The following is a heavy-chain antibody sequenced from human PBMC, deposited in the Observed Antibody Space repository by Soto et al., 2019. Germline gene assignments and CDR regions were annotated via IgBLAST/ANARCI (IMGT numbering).Heavy chain of an antibody. CDR3: ARDGQPHKSVGFPFNWFDP. CDR2: INPNSGGT. J-gene: IGHJ5*02. V-gene: IGHV1-2*02. CDR1: GYTFTGYY. Sequence: ASVKVSCKASGYTFTGYYMHWVRQAPGQGLEWMGWINPNSGGTNYAQKFQGRVTMTRDTSISTAYMELSRLRSDDTAVYYCARDGQPHKSVGFPFNWFDPWGQGTLVTVSS. D-gene: IGHD3-10*01.